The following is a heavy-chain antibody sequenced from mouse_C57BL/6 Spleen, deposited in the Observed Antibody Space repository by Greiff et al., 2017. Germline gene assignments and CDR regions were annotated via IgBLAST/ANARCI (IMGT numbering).Heavy chain of an antibody. J-gene: IGHJ2*01. CDR3: ARNARTGTGDY. D-gene: IGHD4-1*01. Sequence: QVQLQQSGAELMKPGASVKLSCKAPGYTFPGYWIEWVKQRPGHGLSWIGALFPGSGSTTPNEKFKGKATFTADTSANTAYMQLSSLTTEDSASYYCARNARTGTGDYWGQGTTLTGSS. V-gene: IGHV1-9*01. CDR1: GYTFPGYW. CDR2: LFPGSGST.